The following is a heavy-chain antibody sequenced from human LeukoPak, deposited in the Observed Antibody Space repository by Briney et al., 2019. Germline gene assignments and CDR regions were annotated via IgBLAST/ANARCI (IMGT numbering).Heavy chain of an antibody. V-gene: IGHV3-30-3*01. CDR1: GFTFSSYA. CDR2: ISYDGSNK. CDR3: ARVPSGWYLFFDY. Sequence: GGSLRLSCAASGFTFSSYAMHWVRQAPGKGLEWVAVISYDGSNKYYADSVKGRFTISRDNSKNTLYLQTNSLRAEDTAVYYCARVPSGWYLFFDYWGQGTLVTVSS. J-gene: IGHJ4*02. D-gene: IGHD6-19*01.